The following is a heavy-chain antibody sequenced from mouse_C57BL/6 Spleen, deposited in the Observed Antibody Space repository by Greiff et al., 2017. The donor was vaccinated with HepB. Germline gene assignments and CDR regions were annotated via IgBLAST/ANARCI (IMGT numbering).Heavy chain of an antibody. CDR3: ARSGYDYRSYYFDY. V-gene: IGHV1-52*01. CDR1: GYTFTSYW. D-gene: IGHD2-4*01. J-gene: IGHJ2*01. CDR2: IDPSDSET. Sequence: QVQLQQPGAELVRPGSSVKLSCKASGYTFTSYWMHWVKQRPIQGLEWIGNIDPSDSETHYNQKFKDKATLTVDKSSSTAYMQRSSLTSEDSAVYYCARSGYDYRSYYFDYWGQGTTLTVSS.